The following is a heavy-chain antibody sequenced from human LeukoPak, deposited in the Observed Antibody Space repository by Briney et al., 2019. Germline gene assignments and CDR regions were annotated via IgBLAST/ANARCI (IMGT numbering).Heavy chain of an antibody. D-gene: IGHD3-10*01. CDR2: MRYDGSNR. Sequence: GGSLRLSCAASGFTFDDYGMSWVRQAPGKGLEWVAFMRYDGSNRNYADSVKGRFTISRDNSKNTVYLQMNSLRADDTAVYYCAKDWAWGRFEYWGQGTLVTVSS. V-gene: IGHV3-30*02. CDR3: AKDWAWGRFEY. J-gene: IGHJ4*02. CDR1: GFTFDDYG.